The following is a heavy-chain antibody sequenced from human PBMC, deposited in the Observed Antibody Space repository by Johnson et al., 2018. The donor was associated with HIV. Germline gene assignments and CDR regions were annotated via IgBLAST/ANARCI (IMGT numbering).Heavy chain of an antibody. Sequence: VQLVESGGGLVQPGGSLRLSCAASGFTFDEYAMHWVRQAPGKGLEWVSGISWNSGSIGYADSVKGRFTISRANAKNSLYLQMNSLRVEDTALYYCAKDVNTYGVGGDDAFDIWGQGTMVTVSS. J-gene: IGHJ3*02. CDR3: AKDVNTYGVGGDDAFDI. D-gene: IGHD5-18*01. CDR1: GFTFDEYA. V-gene: IGHV3-9*01. CDR2: ISWNSGSI.